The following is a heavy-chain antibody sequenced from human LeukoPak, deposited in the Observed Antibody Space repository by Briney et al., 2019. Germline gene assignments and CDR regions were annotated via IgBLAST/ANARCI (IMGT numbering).Heavy chain of an antibody. J-gene: IGHJ4*02. D-gene: IGHD2-2*01. CDR2: ISSSSSYI. CDR3: ARQLVSTSCYN. Sequence: PGGSLRLSCAASGFTFSSYSMNWVRQAPGKGLEWVSSISSSSSYIYYADSVKGRFTISSDNAKNSLYLQMNSLRAEDTAEYYCARQLVSTSCYNWGQGTLVTVSS. V-gene: IGHV3-21*01. CDR1: GFTFSSYS.